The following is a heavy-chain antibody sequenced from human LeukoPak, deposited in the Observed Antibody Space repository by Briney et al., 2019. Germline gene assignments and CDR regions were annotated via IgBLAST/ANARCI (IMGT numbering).Heavy chain of an antibody. D-gene: IGHD2-2*01. Sequence: PSETLSLTCTVPGGSISSYYWSWIRQPPGKGLEWIGYIYYSGSTNYNPSLKSRVTISVDTSKNQFSLKLRSVTAADTAVYFCARTTEGYCRSTSCYGFYYSYYMDVWGKGTTVTIFS. V-gene: IGHV4-59*01. CDR1: GGSISSYY. J-gene: IGHJ6*03. CDR3: ARTTEGYCRSTSCYGFYYSYYMDV. CDR2: IYYSGST.